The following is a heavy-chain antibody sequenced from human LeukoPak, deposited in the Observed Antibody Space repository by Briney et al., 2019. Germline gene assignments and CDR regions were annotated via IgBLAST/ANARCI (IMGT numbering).Heavy chain of an antibody. D-gene: IGHD3-22*01. V-gene: IGHV4-59*08. CDR1: GGSISSYY. CDR2: IYYSGST. CDR3: ARQQHYDSSGYYDY. Sequence: SETPSLTCTVSGGSISSYYWSWIRQPPGKGLEWIGDIYYSGSTNYNPSLKSRVTISVDTSKNQFSLKLRSVTAADTAVYYCARQQHYDSSGYYDYWGQGTLVTVSS. J-gene: IGHJ4*02.